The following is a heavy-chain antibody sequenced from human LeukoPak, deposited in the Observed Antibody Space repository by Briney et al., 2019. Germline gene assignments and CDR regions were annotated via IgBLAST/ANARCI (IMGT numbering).Heavy chain of an antibody. V-gene: IGHV1-2*02. CDR3: AREMGSGSYYRNWYFDL. CDR1: GYTFTGYY. Sequence: ASVKVSCKASGYTFTGYYIHWVRQAPGQGLEWMGWINPNSGGTNYTQKFQGSVTMTRDTSINTAYMELSSLRSDDTAVYYCAREMGSGSYYRNWYFDLWGRGTLVTVSS. CDR2: INPNSGGT. D-gene: IGHD3-10*01. J-gene: IGHJ2*01.